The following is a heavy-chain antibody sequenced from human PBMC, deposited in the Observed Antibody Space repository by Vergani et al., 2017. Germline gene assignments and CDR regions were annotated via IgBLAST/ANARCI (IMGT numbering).Heavy chain of an antibody. CDR2: IRYDGSNK. D-gene: IGHD4-17*01. CDR3: AKDLNGDYGRGAAPDY. V-gene: IGHV3-30*02. CDR1: GFTFSSSG. J-gene: IGHJ4*02. Sequence: QVQLVESGGGVVQPGGSLRLSCAASGFTFSSSGMHWVRQAPGKGLEWVAFIRYDGSNKYYADSVKGRFTISRDNSKNTLYLQMNSLRAEDTAVYYCAKDLNGDYGRGAAPDYWGQGTLVTVSS.